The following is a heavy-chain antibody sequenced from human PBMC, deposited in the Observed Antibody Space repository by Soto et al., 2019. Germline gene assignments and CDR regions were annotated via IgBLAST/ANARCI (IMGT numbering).Heavy chain of an antibody. CDR1: GDSVSSNSAA. CDR3: ARGATAAAGPLDY. D-gene: IGHD6-13*01. CDR2: TYYRYKWYN. J-gene: IGHJ4*02. V-gene: IGHV6-1*01. Sequence: SQTLSLTCAISGDSVSSNSAAWKGIRQSTSRGLEWLGRTYYRYKWYNDYAVSVKSRIPINPETSKNQYSVQVNSVTPEDKAVYYCARGATAAAGPLDYWVQGTLVTVSS.